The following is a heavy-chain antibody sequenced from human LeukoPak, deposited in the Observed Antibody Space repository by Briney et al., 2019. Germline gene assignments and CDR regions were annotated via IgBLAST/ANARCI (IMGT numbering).Heavy chain of an antibody. CDR1: GFTFSTYW. V-gene: IGHV3-74*01. CDR2: VNTAGSST. D-gene: IGHD3-16*01. J-gene: IGHJ4*02. CDR3: VGGMGGHFDY. Sequence: GGSLRLSCAASGFTFSTYWMHWVRQAPGKGLVWVSRVNTAGSSTSYADSVKGRFTISRDNAKNTLYLQMDSLRAEDTAMYYCVGGMGGHFDYWGQGTLVTVSS.